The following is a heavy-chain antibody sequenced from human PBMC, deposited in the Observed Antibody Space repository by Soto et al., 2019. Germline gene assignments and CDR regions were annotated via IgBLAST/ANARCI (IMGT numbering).Heavy chain of an antibody. D-gene: IGHD5-12*01. CDR2: IYPGDSDT. V-gene: IGHV5-51*01. CDR3: ARGVATYNWCDHFDY. J-gene: IGHJ4*02. Sequence: GESLKISCKGSGYSFTDYWIGWVRQMPGKGLEWMGIIYPGDSDTRYSPSFQGQVTISADKSISTAYLQWSSLKASDTAMYYCARGVATYNWCDHFDYWGQGTLVTVSS. CDR1: GYSFTDYW.